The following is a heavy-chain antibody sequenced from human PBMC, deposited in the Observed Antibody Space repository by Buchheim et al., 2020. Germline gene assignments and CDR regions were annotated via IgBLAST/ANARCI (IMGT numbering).Heavy chain of an antibody. V-gene: IGHV4-59*01. CDR3: ASDGYYAGFDY. CDR1: GGSISSYY. CDR2: IYYSGST. D-gene: IGHD3-16*01. Sequence: QVQLQESGPGLVKPSETLSLTCTVSGGSISSYYWSWIRQPPGKGLEWIGYIYYSGSTNYNPSLKSRVTISVDTSKNQFSLKLSSVTAADTAVYYCASDGYYAGFDYWGQGTL. J-gene: IGHJ4*02.